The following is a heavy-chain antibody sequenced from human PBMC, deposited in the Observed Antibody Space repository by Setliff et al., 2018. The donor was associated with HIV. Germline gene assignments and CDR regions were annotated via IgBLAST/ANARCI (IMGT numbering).Heavy chain of an antibody. CDR2: LYSGYTT. V-gene: IGHV3-66*01. Sequence: GGSLRLSCAASGLTIRNNYMTWVRQAPGKGLEWVSLLYSGYTTSYADSVKGRFAVSRDNTRNTLFLHMNSLRAEDTAVYYCARAKSSPYDILTGYYRPPDYWGQGTLVTVSS. CDR1: GLTIRNNY. CDR3: ARAKSSPYDILTGYYRPPDY. D-gene: IGHD3-9*01. J-gene: IGHJ4*02.